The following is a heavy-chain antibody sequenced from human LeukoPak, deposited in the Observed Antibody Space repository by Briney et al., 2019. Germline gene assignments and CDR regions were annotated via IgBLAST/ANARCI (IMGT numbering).Heavy chain of an antibody. J-gene: IGHJ5*02. Sequence: GGSLRLSCAASGFTFSSYGMHWVRQAPGKGLEWVAFIRYDGSNKYYADSVKGRFTISRDNSKNTLYLQMNSLRAEDTAVYYCAKGEWEPSAWFDPWGQGTLVTVSS. CDR3: AKGEWEPSAWFDP. CDR2: IRYDGSNK. CDR1: GFTFSSYG. V-gene: IGHV3-30*02. D-gene: IGHD1-26*01.